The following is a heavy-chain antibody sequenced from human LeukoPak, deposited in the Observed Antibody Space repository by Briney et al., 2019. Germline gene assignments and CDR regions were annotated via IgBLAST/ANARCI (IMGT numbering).Heavy chain of an antibody. CDR2: IYYSGST. J-gene: IGHJ4*02. CDR1: GGSISSYY. Sequence: SETLSLTCTVSGGSISSYYWSWIRQPPGKGLEWIGYIYYSGSTNHNPSLKSRVTISVDTSKNQFSLKLSSVTAADTAVYYCARHPGRLATIMFDYWGQGTLVTVSS. CDR3: ARHPGRLATIMFDY. V-gene: IGHV4-59*08. D-gene: IGHD5-12*01.